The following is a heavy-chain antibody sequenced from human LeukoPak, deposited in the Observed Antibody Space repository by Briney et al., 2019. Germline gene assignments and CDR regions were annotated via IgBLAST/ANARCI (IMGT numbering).Heavy chain of an antibody. J-gene: IGHJ4*02. Sequence: PSETLSLTCAVSGYSISSGYYWSWIRQPAGKGLEWIGRIYTSGSTNYNPSLKSRVTISVDTSKNQFSLKLSSVTAADTAVYYCARENDFWSGSSFDYWGQGTLVTVSS. V-gene: IGHV4-61*02. CDR2: IYTSGST. CDR3: ARENDFWSGSSFDY. D-gene: IGHD3-3*01. CDR1: GYSISSGYY.